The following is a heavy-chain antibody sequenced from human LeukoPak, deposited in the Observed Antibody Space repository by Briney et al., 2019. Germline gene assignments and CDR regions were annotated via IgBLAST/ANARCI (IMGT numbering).Heavy chain of an antibody. J-gene: IGHJ5*02. V-gene: IGHV1-2*02. CDR2: INPNSGGT. Sequence: ASVKVSCKASGYTFTNYGITWVRQAPGQGLEWMGWINPNSGGTNYAQKFQGRVTMTRDTSISTAYMELSRLRSDDTAVYYCARAYSGYDGGLFDPWGQGTLVTVSS. CDR1: GYTFTNYG. CDR3: ARAYSGYDGGLFDP. D-gene: IGHD5-12*01.